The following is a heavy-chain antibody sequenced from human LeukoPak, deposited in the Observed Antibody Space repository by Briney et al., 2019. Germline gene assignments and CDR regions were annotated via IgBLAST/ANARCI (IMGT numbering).Heavy chain of an antibody. V-gene: IGHV3-53*05. J-gene: IGHJ3*02. Sequence: GESLRLSCAASGFIVSDNYVTWVRQAPGKGLEWVSVIYPVGTYYAESVKGRFTISRDNAKNSLYLQMNSLTAEDTALYYCAKDMSSSTWYWLGAFDIWGQGTMVTVSS. D-gene: IGHD6-13*01. CDR3: AKDMSSSTWYWLGAFDI. CDR2: IYPVGT. CDR1: GFIVSDNY.